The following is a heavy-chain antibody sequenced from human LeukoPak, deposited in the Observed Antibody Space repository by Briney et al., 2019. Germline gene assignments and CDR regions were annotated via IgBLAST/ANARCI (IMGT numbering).Heavy chain of an antibody. D-gene: IGHD3-22*01. J-gene: IGHJ4*02. Sequence: SETLSLTCTVSGGSISSYYWSWIRQPPGKGLEWIGSIYYGGSTYYNPSLKSRVTISVGTSKNQFSLKLSSVTAADTAVYYCARVAGDYYDSSGYWSYWGQGTLVTVSS. CDR1: GGSISSYY. V-gene: IGHV4-59*12. CDR2: IYYGGST. CDR3: ARVAGDYYDSSGYWSY.